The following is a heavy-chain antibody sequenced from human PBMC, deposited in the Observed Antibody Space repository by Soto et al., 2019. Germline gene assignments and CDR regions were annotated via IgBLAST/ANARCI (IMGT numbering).Heavy chain of an antibody. D-gene: IGHD3-22*01. J-gene: IGHJ4*02. Sequence: GESLKISCNGSGYSFTSYWICWVRQMPWKGLEWMGIIYPGDSDTRYSPSFQGQVTISADKSISTAYLQWSSLKASDTAMYYCARQEYYYDSSGYYYFDYWGQGTMVTVSS. V-gene: IGHV5-51*01. CDR2: IYPGDSDT. CDR3: ARQEYYYDSSGYYYFDY. CDR1: GYSFTSYW.